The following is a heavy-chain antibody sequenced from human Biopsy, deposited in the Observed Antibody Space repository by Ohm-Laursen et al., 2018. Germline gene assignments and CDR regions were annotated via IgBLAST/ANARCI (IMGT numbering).Heavy chain of an antibody. CDR2: IFNSANT. D-gene: IGHD3-22*01. J-gene: IGHJ5*02. V-gene: IGHV4-31*01. Sequence: LSLTWTVSGGSISSCGSYWSWIRQRPGKGLEWIGYIFNSANTYYNPSLKNLITISGDTSKNQFSLKLNSVTAADTAVYYCARGDYFDSNGYFWFDPWGQGTLVTVSS. CDR3: ARGDYFDSNGYFWFDP. CDR1: GGSISSCGSY.